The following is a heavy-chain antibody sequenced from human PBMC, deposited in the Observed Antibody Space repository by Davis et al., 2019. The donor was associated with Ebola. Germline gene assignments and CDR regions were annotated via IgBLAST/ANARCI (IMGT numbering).Heavy chain of an antibody. CDR2: LIPVFATT. D-gene: IGHD4-17*01. CDR3: ARDRASRYGEFDY. Sequence: AASVKVSCKASGGTFSSYAISWVRQAPGQRLEWLGVLIPVFATTTYAQKFQGRVTITADESTSTAYMELSSLRSEDTAVYYCARDRASRYGEFDYWGQGTLVTVSS. J-gene: IGHJ4*02. CDR1: GGTFSSYA. V-gene: IGHV1-69*13.